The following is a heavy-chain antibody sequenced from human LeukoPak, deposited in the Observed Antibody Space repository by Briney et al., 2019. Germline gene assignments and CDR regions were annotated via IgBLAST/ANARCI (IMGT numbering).Heavy chain of an antibody. D-gene: IGHD6-13*01. J-gene: IGHJ3*02. Sequence: HGESLKISCKSSGYSFTSYWIAWVRQMPGKGLEWMGILYPGDSDTRYSPSFQGQVTISADRSITTAYLQWSSLKASDTAMYYCARLYLPYTSAWYGSAFDIWGQGTMVTVSS. CDR3: ARLYLPYTSAWYGSAFDI. CDR2: LYPGDSDT. V-gene: IGHV5-51*01. CDR1: GYSFTSYW.